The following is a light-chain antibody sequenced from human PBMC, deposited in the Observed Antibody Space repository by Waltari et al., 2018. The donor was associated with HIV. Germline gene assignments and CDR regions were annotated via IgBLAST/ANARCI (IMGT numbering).Light chain of an antibody. V-gene: IGLV2-11*01. CDR2: DVN. J-gene: IGLJ1*01. CDR1: SDDLGSYNF. Sequence: QSALTQPPSVSGSPGQSVTISCTGSSDDLGSYNFVSWYQQYPRKAPNLIIFDVNQRPSGVPERFSGSKSGNTASLTISGLQTEDEADYFCCAYAAGHVTYVFGSGTAVAVL. CDR3: CAYAAGHVTYV.